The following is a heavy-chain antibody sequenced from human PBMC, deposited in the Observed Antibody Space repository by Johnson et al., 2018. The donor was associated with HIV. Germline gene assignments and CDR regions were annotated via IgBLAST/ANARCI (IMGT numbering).Heavy chain of an antibody. J-gene: IGHJ3*02. Sequence: EVQLVESGGGLVQPGGSLRLSCAASGFTFNTYWMSWVRQAPGKGLEWVANIRQDGSEKYYVDSVKGRFTISRDNSKNTLYLQMNSLSTEDTAVYYCSRVLTYCNFWVGYLGDAFDIWGQGTMVTVSS. D-gene: IGHD3-3*01. CDR1: GFTFNTYW. CDR3: SRVLTYCNFWVGYLGDAFDI. CDR2: IRQDGSEK. V-gene: IGHV3-7*03.